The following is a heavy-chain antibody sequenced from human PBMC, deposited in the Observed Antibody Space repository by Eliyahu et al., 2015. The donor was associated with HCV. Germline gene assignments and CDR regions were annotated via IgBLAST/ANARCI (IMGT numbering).Heavy chain of an antibody. Sequence: QLHLQESGPGLVKPSETLSLTCTVSGGSISASSSYWGWIRQPPGKGAGWVWGISSSGGTPYNPSLKSRVAISVDTSKNQFSLKLSFVTAADTAVYFCAEYSTSRYYYAMDVWGQGTTVTVSS. V-gene: IGHV4-39*01. J-gene: IGHJ6*02. D-gene: IGHD6-6*01. CDR2: ISSSGGT. CDR3: AEYSTSRYYYAMDV. CDR1: GGSISASSSY.